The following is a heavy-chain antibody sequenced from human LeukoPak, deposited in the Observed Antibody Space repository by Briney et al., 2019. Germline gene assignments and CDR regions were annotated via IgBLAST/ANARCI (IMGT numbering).Heavy chain of an antibody. CDR3: AKDRSIGTYYTFDH. CDR1: GFTFSSYG. CDR2: ISYDGSNK. Sequence: SGGSLRLSCAASGFTFSSYGMHWVRQAPGKGLEWVAVISYDGSNKYYADSVKGRFTISRDNSKNTLYLQMSRLTAADTAVYNCAKDRSIGTYYTFDHWGQGTLVTVSS. D-gene: IGHD1-26*01. J-gene: IGHJ4*02. V-gene: IGHV3-30*18.